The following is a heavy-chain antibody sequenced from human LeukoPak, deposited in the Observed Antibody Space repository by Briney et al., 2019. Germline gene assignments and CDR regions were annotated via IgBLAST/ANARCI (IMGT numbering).Heavy chain of an antibody. D-gene: IGHD6-13*01. CDR3: ARLGRIAAAGTGRWFDP. CDR1: GGSFSGYY. V-gene: IGHV4-34*01. Sequence: PSETLSLTCAVYGGSFSGYYWSWIRQPPGKGLEWIGEINHSGSTNYNPSLKSRVTISVDTSKNQFSLKLSSVTAADTAVYYCARLGRIAAAGTGRWFDPWGQGTLVTVSS. CDR2: INHSGST. J-gene: IGHJ5*02.